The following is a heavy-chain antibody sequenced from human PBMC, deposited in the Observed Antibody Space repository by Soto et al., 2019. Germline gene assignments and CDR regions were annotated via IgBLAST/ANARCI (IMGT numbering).Heavy chain of an antibody. D-gene: IGHD2-2*03. CDR3: ARIGYCSSTSCLPGAFDI. V-gene: IGHV4-31*03. CDR1: RCFISSGGYY. Sequence: SLTCSVSRCFISSGGYYRSWIRQHPGKRLEWIGYIYYSGSTYYNPSLKSRVTISVDTSKNQFSLKLSSVTAADTAVYYCARIGYCSSTSCLPGAFDIWGQGTMVT. CDR2: IYYSGST. J-gene: IGHJ3*02.